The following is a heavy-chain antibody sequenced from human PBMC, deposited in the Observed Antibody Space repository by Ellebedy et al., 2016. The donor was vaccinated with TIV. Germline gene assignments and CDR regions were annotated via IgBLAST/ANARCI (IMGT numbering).Heavy chain of an antibody. CDR1: GFTFSDYN. D-gene: IGHD5-12*01. J-gene: IGHJ2*01. V-gene: IGHV3-33*01. Sequence: PGGSLRLSCAASGFTFSDYNIHWVRQAPGKGLEWVAGIWYDGGNKYYADSVKGRFTISRDNSKNTLYVQMDSLRVEDTAVYYCARVSGERLRSLHWYFDLWGRGTLVIVSS. CDR2: IWYDGGNK. CDR3: ARVSGERLRSLHWYFDL.